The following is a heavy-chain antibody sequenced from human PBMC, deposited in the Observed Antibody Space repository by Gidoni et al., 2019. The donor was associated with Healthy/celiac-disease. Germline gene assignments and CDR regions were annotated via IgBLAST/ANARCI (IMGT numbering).Heavy chain of an antibody. CDR3: ARIRRDGPRVGWFDP. D-gene: IGHD1-26*01. Sequence: QVTLKESGPVLVKPTETLTLTCTVSGFSLSNARMGVSWIRQPPGKAREWLAHIFSNDEKSYSTSLKSRLTSSKDTSKSQVVLTMTNMDPVDTATYYCARIRRDGPRVGWFDPWGQGTLVTVSS. CDR1: GFSLSNARMG. J-gene: IGHJ5*02. CDR2: IFSNDEK. V-gene: IGHV2-26*01.